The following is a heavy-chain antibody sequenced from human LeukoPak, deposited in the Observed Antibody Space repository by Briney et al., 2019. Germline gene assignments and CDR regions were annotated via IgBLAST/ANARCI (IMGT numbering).Heavy chain of an antibody. CDR3: ARRRDWFDP. CDR2: IASSGSAI. J-gene: IGHJ5*02. V-gene: IGHV3-48*03. CDR1: GFTFNSSE. Sequence: GGSLTLSCAASGFTFNSSEMNWVRQAPGTGLEWVSHIASSGSAIYYPDSVGGRFTISRDNAKNSLYLQMNSLRVEDTAVYYCARRRDWFDPWGQGTLVTVSS.